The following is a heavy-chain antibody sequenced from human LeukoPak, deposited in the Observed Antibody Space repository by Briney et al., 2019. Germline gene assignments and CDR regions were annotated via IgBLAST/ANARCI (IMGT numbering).Heavy chain of an antibody. D-gene: IGHD1-26*01. V-gene: IGHV3-23*01. CDR2: ISTNGGRT. J-gene: IGHJ4*02. CDR3: AKPGGGSYYGY. Sequence: PGGSLRLSCAASGFTFNTYAVNWVRQAPGKGLEWVSAISTNGGRTYYADSVKGRFTISRDNSKNTLYLQMNSLRAEDTAVYYCAKPGGGSYYGYWGQGTLVTVSS. CDR1: GFTFNTYA.